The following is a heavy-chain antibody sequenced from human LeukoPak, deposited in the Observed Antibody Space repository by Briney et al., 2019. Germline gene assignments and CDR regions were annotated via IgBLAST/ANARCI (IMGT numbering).Heavy chain of an antibody. D-gene: IGHD6-13*01. Sequence: PGGSLRLSCAVSGFAFGSEAMSWVRQAPGKGLEWVSGVSSSGSNTYYAESVKGRFTISRDNHKNTVHLQMNSLRVEDTAMYYCAKEGGYASSWIWGQGILVTVSS. J-gene: IGHJ4*02. V-gene: IGHV3-23*05. CDR3: AKEGGYASSWI. CDR1: GFAFGSEA. CDR2: VSSSGSNT.